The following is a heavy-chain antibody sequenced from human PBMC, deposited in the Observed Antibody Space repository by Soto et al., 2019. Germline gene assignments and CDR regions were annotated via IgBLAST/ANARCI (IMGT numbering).Heavy chain of an antibody. Sequence: QVTLKESGPVLVKPTETLTLTCTVSGFSLRNARMGVSWIRQPPGKALEWLAHIFPNDEKSYSTSLKSRLTISKDISKSQVVLTMTNMDPVDTATYYCARDGAAQWPDAFDIWGQGTMVTVSS. D-gene: IGHD6-19*01. V-gene: IGHV2-26*01. CDR3: ARDGAAQWPDAFDI. J-gene: IGHJ3*02. CDR1: GFSLRNARMG. CDR2: IFPNDEK.